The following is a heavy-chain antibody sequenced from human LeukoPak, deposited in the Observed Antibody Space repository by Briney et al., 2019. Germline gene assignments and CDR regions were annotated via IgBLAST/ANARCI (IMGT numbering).Heavy chain of an antibody. Sequence: GGCLRLSCAASGFTFSSYVMKWVRQAPGKGLEWVSSITNGGVTTAYADSVKGRFTISRDNSKNTLYLQMNNLRVEDTAVYYCAKRVGTYRAFDRCGQGTMVTVSS. CDR3: AKRVGTYRAFDR. V-gene: IGHV3-23*01. CDR2: ITNGGVTT. CDR1: GFTFSSYV. J-gene: IGHJ3*02. D-gene: IGHD3-10*01.